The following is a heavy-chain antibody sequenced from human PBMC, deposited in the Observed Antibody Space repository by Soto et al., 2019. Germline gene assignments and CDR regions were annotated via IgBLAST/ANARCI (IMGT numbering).Heavy chain of an antibody. CDR2: ISPIFGTA. Sequence: QVQLVQSGAEVKKPGSSVKVSCKASGGTFSSYAISWVRQAPGQGLEWMGGISPIFGTANYAQKFQGRVTITADESTSTAYMELSSLRSEDTAVYYCARVAHYDILTGYYGFDPWGQGTLVTVSS. V-gene: IGHV1-69*01. CDR3: ARVAHYDILTGYYGFDP. J-gene: IGHJ5*02. D-gene: IGHD3-9*01. CDR1: GGTFSSYA.